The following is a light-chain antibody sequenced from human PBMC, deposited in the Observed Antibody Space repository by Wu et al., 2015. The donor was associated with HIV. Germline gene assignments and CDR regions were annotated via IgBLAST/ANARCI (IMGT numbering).Light chain of an antibody. CDR3: QQTYSTPRVT. CDR2: GTS. Sequence: DIQLTQSPPSLSASVGDRVTITCRASQTIHSYLNWYQQKPGKAPKLLIYGTSTLQSGAPSRFSGSGSGTDFSLTIRSLQPEDFATYFCQQTYSTPRVTFGPGTTVDI. J-gene: IGKJ3*01. CDR1: QTIHSY. V-gene: IGKV1-39*01.